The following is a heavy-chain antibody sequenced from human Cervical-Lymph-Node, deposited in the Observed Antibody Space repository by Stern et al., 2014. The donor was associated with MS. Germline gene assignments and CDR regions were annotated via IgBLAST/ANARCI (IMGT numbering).Heavy chain of an antibody. D-gene: IGHD5-24*01. CDR1: GGSISSAEYY. V-gene: IGHV4-30-4*01. Sequence: QVQLQESGPGLVKPSQTLSLTCAVTGGSISSAEYYWSWIRQSPGKGLEWIGHIHNSGTTYYNPSLKSRVTISVDTSKNQFSLSMSSVTAADTAVYYCSRDADGYSLVFGYWGRGTLVTVSS. J-gene: IGHJ4*02. CDR2: IHNSGTT. CDR3: SRDADGYSLVFGY.